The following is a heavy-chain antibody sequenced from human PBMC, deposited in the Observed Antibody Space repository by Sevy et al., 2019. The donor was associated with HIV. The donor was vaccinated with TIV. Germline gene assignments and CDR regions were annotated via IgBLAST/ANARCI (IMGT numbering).Heavy chain of an antibody. CDR1: GFTFSSYS. D-gene: IGHD3-22*01. J-gene: IGHJ2*01. CDR3: ARRWHYYDSSGYSNWYFDL. CDR2: ISSSSSTI. V-gene: IGHV3-48*02. Sequence: GGSLRLSCAASGFTFSSYSMNWVRQAPGKGLEWVSYISSSSSTIYYADSVMGRFTICRDNAKNSLYLQMNSLGDEDTAVYYCARRWHYYDSSGYSNWYFDLWGRGTLVTVSS.